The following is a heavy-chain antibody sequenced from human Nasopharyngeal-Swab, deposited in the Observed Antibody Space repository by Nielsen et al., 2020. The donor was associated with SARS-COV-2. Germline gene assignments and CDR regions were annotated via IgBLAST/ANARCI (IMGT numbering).Heavy chain of an antibody. CDR1: GYTFTSYA. V-gene: IGHV1-3*01. D-gene: IGHD3-3*01. Sequence: ASVKVSCKASGYTFTSYAMHWVRQAPGQRLEWMGWINAGNGNTKYSQKFQGRVTITRDTSASTAYMGLSSLRSEDTAVYYCARAVRYYDFWSGYSPGFESYYYYGMDVWGQGTTVTVSS. CDR3: ARAVRYYDFWSGYSPGFESYYYYGMDV. J-gene: IGHJ6*02. CDR2: INAGNGNT.